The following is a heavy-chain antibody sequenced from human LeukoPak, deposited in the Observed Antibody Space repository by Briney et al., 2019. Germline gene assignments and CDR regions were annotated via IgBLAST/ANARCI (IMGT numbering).Heavy chain of an antibody. Sequence: LETLSLTCTVSGGSISSSSYYWGWIRQPPGKGLEWIGSIYYSGSTYYNPSLKSRVTISVDTSKNQFSLKLSSVTAADTAVYYCARHESFRSSWNYWVQGTLVTVSS. CDR1: GGSISSSSYY. CDR2: IYYSGST. CDR3: ARHESFRSSWNY. J-gene: IGHJ4*02. V-gene: IGHV4-39*01. D-gene: IGHD6-13*01.